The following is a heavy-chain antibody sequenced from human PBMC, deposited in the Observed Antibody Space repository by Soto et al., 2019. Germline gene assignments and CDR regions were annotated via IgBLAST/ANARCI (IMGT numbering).Heavy chain of an antibody. Sequence: SSETLSLTCTVSGGSIRSGSYYWGWIRQPPEKGLEWIATIYDSGSTYYNPSLKSRAIISVDTSKNQFSLNLSSVTAADTAVYYCARQINYSGSGSPKGYYFDYWGLGTLVTVSS. CDR1: GGSIRSGSYY. CDR2: IYDSGST. V-gene: IGHV4-39*01. CDR3: ARQINYSGSGSPKGYYFDY. D-gene: IGHD3-10*01. J-gene: IGHJ4*02.